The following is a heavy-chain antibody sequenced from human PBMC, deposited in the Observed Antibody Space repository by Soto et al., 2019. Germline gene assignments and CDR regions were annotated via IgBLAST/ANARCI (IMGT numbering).Heavy chain of an antibody. CDR1: GFTFSSYG. V-gene: IGHV3-30*03. Sequence: GGSLRLSCAASGFTFSSYGMHWVRQAPGKGLEWVAVISYDGSNKYYADSVKGRFTISRDNSKNTLYLQMNSLRAEDTAVYYCARDSDKIWAFDIWGQGTMLTVSS. J-gene: IGHJ3*02. D-gene: IGHD2-15*01. CDR2: ISYDGSNK. CDR3: ARDSDKIWAFDI.